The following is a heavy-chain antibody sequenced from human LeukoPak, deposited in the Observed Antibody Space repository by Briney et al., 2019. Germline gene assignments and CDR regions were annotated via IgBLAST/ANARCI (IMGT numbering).Heavy chain of an antibody. CDR2: IYPGDSGT. CDR1: GYSFTSYW. CDR3: AKGEDSSGYYFWDGHDAFDI. V-gene: IGHV5-51*01. Sequence: GESLKISCKGSGYSFTSYWIGWVRQMPGKGLEWMGIIYPGDSGTRYSPSFQGQVTISADKSISTAYLQWSSLKASDTAMYYCAKGEDSSGYYFWDGHDAFDIWGQGTMVTVSS. J-gene: IGHJ3*02. D-gene: IGHD3-22*01.